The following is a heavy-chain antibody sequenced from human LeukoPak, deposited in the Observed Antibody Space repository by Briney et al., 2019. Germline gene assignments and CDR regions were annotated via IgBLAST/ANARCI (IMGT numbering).Heavy chain of an antibody. CDR3: ARDYPSDAFKGLDYGGKTPREAFDI. D-gene: IGHD4-23*01. CDR2: IYYSGST. J-gene: IGHJ3*02. Sequence: SETLSLTCTVSGGSISSYYWSWIRQPPGKGLEWIGYIYYSGSTNYNPSLKSRVTISVDTSKNQFSLKLSSVTAADTAVYYCARDYPSDAFKGLDYGGKTPREAFDIWGQGTMVTVSS. V-gene: IGHV4-59*01. CDR1: GGSISSYY.